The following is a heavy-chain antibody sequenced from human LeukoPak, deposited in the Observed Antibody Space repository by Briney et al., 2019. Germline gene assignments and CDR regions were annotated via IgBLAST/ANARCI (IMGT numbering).Heavy chain of an antibody. CDR3: ASQSFARFDP. CDR1: GFTFSSYW. Sequence: GGSLRLSCAASGFTFSSYWMHWVRQAPGKGLVWVSRINTDGSGTSYADSVKGRFTISRDNAKNTLFLQMNSLRVEDTAVYYCASQSFARFDPWGQGTLVTVSS. CDR2: INTDGSGT. V-gene: IGHV3-74*01. D-gene: IGHD3-16*01. J-gene: IGHJ5*02.